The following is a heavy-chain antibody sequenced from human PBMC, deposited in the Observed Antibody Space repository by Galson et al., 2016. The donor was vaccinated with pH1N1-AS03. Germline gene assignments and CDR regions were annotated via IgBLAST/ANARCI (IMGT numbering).Heavy chain of an antibody. J-gene: IGHJ4*03. CDR3: AKDIIIVGASLTGGYFDY. CDR1: AFIFSNYG. CDR2: ISYDGTNK. V-gene: IGHV3-30*18. Sequence: SPRLSCAASAFIFSNYGMHWFRQAPGKGLEWVAVISYDGTNKFYAASVKGRFTTSRDNSKNTLYLQMNTLRAEDTAVYYCAKDIIIVGASLTGGYFDYWGQGTLVTVSS. D-gene: IGHD1-26*01.